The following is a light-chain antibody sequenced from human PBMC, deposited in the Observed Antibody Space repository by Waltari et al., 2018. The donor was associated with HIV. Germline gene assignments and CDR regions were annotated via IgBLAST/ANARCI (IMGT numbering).Light chain of an antibody. J-gene: IGLJ1*01. CDR3: QVWDSSSDHYV. CDR1: NIGSRS. V-gene: IGLV3-21*02. CDR2: DDS. Sequence: SYVLTQPPSVSVAPGQTARITCGGNNIGSRSVHWYQQKPGQAPVLVVYDDSHRPSGIPERFSGSNSGNTATLTISRVEAGDEADYYCQVWDSSSDHYVFGTGTKVTVL.